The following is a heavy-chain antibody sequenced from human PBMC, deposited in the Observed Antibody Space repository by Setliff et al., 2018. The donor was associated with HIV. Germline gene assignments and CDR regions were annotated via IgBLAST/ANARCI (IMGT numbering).Heavy chain of an antibody. CDR2: VIPLFGTE. D-gene: IGHD6-19*01. Sequence: ASVKVSCKSSGGTFSSYGVTWVRQAPGQGLEWMGGVIPLFGTEKVAQKFQGRVTITADESTNTAYMELSSLRSEDTAIYYCARPAVLISTDYYYYMDVWGQGTTVTVSS. V-gene: IGHV1-69*13. CDR1: GGTFSSYG. J-gene: IGHJ6*02. CDR3: ARPAVLISTDYYYYMDV.